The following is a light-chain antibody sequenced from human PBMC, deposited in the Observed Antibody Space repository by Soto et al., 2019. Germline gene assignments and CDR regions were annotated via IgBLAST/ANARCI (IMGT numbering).Light chain of an antibody. V-gene: IGLV2-23*01. CDR1: SGDVGSYSH. Sequence: QSVLTQPASVSGSPGQSITIACTGTSGDVGSYSHVSWYQQHPGKAPRLIIYEGSKRPSGVSHRFSASRSDKTASLTISGLQAEDEAVYYCCSYALSSSYVFGTGTKVTVL. CDR3: CSYALSSSYV. J-gene: IGLJ1*01. CDR2: EGS.